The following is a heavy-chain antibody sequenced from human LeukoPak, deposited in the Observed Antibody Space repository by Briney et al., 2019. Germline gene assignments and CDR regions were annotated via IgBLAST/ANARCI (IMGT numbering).Heavy chain of an antibody. J-gene: IGHJ4*02. D-gene: IGHD6-19*01. CDR1: GYTFSNYG. CDR3: ARCRDSSGSLVNF. CDR2: LSAYNGYT. Sequence: ASVKVSCKASGYTFSNYGISWVRQAPGQGLEWMGWLSAYNGYTDYAQKFQGRVTMTADTSTSTAYMELRSLESDDTAIYYCARCRDSSGSLVNFWGQGTLVTVSS. V-gene: IGHV1-18*01.